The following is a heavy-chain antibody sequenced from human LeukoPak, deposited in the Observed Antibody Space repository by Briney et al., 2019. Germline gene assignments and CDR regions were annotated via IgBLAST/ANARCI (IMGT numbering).Heavy chain of an antibody. CDR3: ARSENIAVTGPDY. D-gene: IGHD3-9*01. Sequence: ASVKVSCTASGYTFTNYVITWVRHSPAQGIEWMGWINHKSGGTNYAQKFQGRVTMTRDTSISTAYVELRRLRSDDTAVYYCARSENIAVTGPDYWGQGTLVTVSS. CDR2: INHKSGGT. J-gene: IGHJ4*02. CDR1: GYTFTNYV. V-gene: IGHV1-2*02.